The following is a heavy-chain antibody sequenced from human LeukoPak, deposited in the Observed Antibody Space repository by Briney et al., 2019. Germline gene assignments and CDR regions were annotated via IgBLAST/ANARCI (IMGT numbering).Heavy chain of an antibody. D-gene: IGHD2-15*01. V-gene: IGHV5-51*01. Sequence: PGESLKISCKGSGYSFTTSWIGWVRQMPGKGLEWMGIIYPGDSDTRYSPSFQGQVTISADKSFTTAYLHWSSLKASDTAMYYCARARFCSGGSCYAENWGQGTPVTVSS. J-gene: IGHJ4*02. CDR2: IYPGDSDT. CDR1: GYSFTTSW. CDR3: ARARFCSGGSCYAEN.